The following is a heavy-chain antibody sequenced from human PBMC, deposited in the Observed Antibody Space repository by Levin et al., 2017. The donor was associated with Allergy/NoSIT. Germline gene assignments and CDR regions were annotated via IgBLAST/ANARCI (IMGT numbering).Heavy chain of an antibody. CDR3: ARGTYDYGSRSYSPFNWFDP. CDR1: GGSISSAGYY. J-gene: IGHJ5*02. V-gene: IGHV4-31*03. D-gene: IGHD3-10*01. CDR2: IYYSGTT. Sequence: PSETLSLTCTVSGGSISSAGYYWSWIRQYPGKGLEWIAYIYYSGTTYYNPSLKSRVTISVDTSKNQFSLKLSSVTAADTAVYFCARGTYDYGSRSYSPFNWFDPWGQGTLVTVSS.